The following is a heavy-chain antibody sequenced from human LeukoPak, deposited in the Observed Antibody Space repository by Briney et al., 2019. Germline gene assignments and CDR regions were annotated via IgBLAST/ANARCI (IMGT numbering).Heavy chain of an antibody. CDR2: ISSSGSTI. CDR1: GFTFSSYE. D-gene: IGHD5-18*01. V-gene: IGHV3-48*03. J-gene: IGHJ4*02. CDR3: ARYTAMAFDY. Sequence: GGSLRLSCAASGFTFSSYEMNWVRQAPGKGLEWVSYISSSGSTIYYADSVKGRFTISRDNAKNSLYLHINRQRAEDTAVYYCARYTAMAFDYWGQGTLVTVSS.